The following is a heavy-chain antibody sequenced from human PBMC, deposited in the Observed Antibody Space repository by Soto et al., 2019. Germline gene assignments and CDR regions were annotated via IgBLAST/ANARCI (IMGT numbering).Heavy chain of an antibody. J-gene: IGHJ4*02. D-gene: IGHD3-10*01. CDR2: IYHSGST. CDR1: GGSISSGGYS. CDR3: ARSPHQPFGELLPDY. Sequence: SETLSLTCAVSGGSISSGGYSWSWIRQPPGKGLEWIGYIYHSGSTYYNPSLKSRVTISVDRSKNQFSLKLSSVTAADTAVYYCARSPHQPFGELLPDYWGQGTLVTVSS. V-gene: IGHV4-30-2*01.